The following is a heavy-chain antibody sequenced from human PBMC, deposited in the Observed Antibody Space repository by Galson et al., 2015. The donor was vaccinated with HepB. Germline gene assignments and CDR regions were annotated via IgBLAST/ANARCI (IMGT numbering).Heavy chain of an antibody. CDR1: GFTFSSYG. CDR3: AKDSWRYCSSTSCYRNWFDP. V-gene: IGHV3-30*18. Sequence: SLRLSCAASGFTFSSYGMHWVRQAPGKGLEWVAVISYDGSNKYYADSVKGRFTISRDNSKNTLYLQMNSLRAEDTAVYYCAKDSWRYCSSTSCYRNWFDPWRQGTLVTVSS. J-gene: IGHJ5*02. CDR2: ISYDGSNK. D-gene: IGHD2-2*01.